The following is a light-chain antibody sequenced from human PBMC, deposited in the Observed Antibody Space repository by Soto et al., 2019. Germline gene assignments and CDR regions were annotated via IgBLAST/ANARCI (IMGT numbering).Light chain of an antibody. Sequence: QPVLTQPPPASAPPGHRLTISCSGNSSNVGGNPVNWYQHVPTTAPKLLIYTTIQRPSGVPDRFSCSKSGTSASLTVSGLQAEEEADYYCTSYAGSNNLVFAGGTTVTVL. V-gene: IGLV1-44*01. CDR3: TSYAGSNNLV. J-gene: IGLJ3*02. CDR2: TTI. CDR1: SSNVGGNP.